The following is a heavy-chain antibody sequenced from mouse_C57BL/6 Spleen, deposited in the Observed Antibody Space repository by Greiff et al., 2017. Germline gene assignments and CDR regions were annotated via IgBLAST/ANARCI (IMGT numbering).Heavy chain of an antibody. V-gene: IGHV1-82*01. Sequence: QVQLQQSGPELVKPGASVKISCKASGYAFSSSWMHWVKQRPGKGLEWIGRIYPGDGDTKYNGKFQGKATLTADKSSSTAYMQLSCLTSDVSAVSFFARSFDGYCWFAYWGQGTLVTVSA. J-gene: IGHJ3*01. D-gene: IGHD2-3*01. CDR2: IYPGDGDT. CDR1: GYAFSSSW. CDR3: ARSFDGYCWFAY.